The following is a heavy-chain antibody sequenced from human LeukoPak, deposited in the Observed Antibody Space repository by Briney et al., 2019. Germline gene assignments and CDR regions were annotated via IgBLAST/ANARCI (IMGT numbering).Heavy chain of an antibody. J-gene: IGHJ4*02. CDR1: GFIFTDYT. D-gene: IGHD5-24*01. Sequence: PGGSLRLSCSASGFIFTDYTIHWVRQAPGKGLEYVSAITNYGDATYYADSVKGRFTISRDNSENTVWLQMSSLRPEDTAVYYCVKDTRDTRDDYWGQGTLVTVSS. V-gene: IGHV3-64D*06. CDR3: VKDTRDTRDDY. CDR2: ITNYGDAT.